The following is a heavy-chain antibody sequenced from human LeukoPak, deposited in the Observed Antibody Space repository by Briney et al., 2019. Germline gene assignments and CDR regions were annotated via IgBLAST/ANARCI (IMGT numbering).Heavy chain of an antibody. J-gene: IGHJ4*02. CDR1: GGSISSYY. D-gene: IGHD6-13*01. V-gene: IGHV4-59*08. CDR3: ARTLYSSSSYDY. Sequence: PSETLSLTCTVSGGSISSYYWSWIRQPPGKGLEWIGYIYYSGSTNYNPSLKSRVTISVDTSKNQFSLKLSSVTAADTAVYYCARTLYSSSSYDYWGQGTLVTVSS. CDR2: IYYSGST.